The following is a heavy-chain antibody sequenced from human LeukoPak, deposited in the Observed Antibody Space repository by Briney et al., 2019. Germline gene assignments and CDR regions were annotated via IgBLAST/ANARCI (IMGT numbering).Heavy chain of an antibody. CDR3: ARSGAVAGTTDY. V-gene: IGHV3-23*01. J-gene: IGHJ4*02. CDR2: ISGSGGST. Sequence: GGSLRLSCAASGFTFCSYAMSWVRQAPGKGLEWVSAISGSGGSTYYADSVKGRFTISRDNSKNTLYLQMNSLRAEDTAVYYCARSGAVAGTTDYWGQGTLVTVSS. CDR1: GFTFCSYA. D-gene: IGHD6-19*01.